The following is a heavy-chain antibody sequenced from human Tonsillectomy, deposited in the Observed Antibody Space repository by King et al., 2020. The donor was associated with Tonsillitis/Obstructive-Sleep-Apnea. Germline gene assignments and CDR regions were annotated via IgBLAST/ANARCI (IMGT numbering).Heavy chain of an antibody. Sequence: QLVQSGGGLIQPGGSLRLSCAVSGFSVSNNYMSWVRQAPGKGLEWVSVIYGGDKTHYADSVKGRFTISRDISQNTVYLQMNSLRVEDTAVYYCARDGALQWLATFDYWGRGTLVIVSS. CDR3: ARDGALQWLATFDY. D-gene: IGHD6-19*01. CDR2: IYGGDKT. V-gene: IGHV3-53*01. J-gene: IGHJ4*02. CDR1: GFSVSNNY.